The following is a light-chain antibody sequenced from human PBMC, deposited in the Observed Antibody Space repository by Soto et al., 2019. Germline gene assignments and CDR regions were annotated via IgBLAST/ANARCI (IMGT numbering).Light chain of an antibody. CDR1: QTFRNN. Sequence: EIVMTQSPATLSLSPGERATLSCRASQTFRNNLAWYQQPPGQAPRLLFYGASTRAADIPARFSGSGSGTEFTLTISSLQSEDFAVYYCQQYDVWPLTFGGGTKVEI. J-gene: IGKJ4*01. CDR3: QQYDVWPLT. CDR2: GAS. V-gene: IGKV3-15*01.